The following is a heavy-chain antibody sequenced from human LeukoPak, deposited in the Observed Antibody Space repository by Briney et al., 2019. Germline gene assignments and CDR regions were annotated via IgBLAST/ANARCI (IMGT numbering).Heavy chain of an antibody. CDR2: IYYSGST. CDR1: GGSISNFY. CDR3: ARAPSDYGDYEMVDY. J-gene: IGHJ4*02. V-gene: IGHV4-59*08. Sequence: PSETLSLTCTVSGGSISNFYWSWIRQPPGKGLEWIGYIYYSGSTYYNPSLKSRVTISVDTSKNQFSLKLSSVTAADTAVYYCARAPSDYGDYEMVDYWGQGTLVTVSS. D-gene: IGHD4-17*01.